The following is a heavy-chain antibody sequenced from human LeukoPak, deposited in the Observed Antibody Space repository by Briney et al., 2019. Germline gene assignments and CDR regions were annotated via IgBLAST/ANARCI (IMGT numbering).Heavy chain of an antibody. CDR3: ARNAAIPSRYYYYYYMDV. CDR2: ISSSGSTI. V-gene: IGHV3-11*01. Sequence: PGGSLRLSCAASGFTFSDYYMSWIRQAPGKGLEWVSYISSSGSTIYYADSVKGRFTISRDNAENSLYLQMNSLRAEDTAVYYCARNAAIPSRYYYYYYMDVWGKGTTVTVSS. CDR1: GFTFSDYY. D-gene: IGHD2-2*02. J-gene: IGHJ6*03.